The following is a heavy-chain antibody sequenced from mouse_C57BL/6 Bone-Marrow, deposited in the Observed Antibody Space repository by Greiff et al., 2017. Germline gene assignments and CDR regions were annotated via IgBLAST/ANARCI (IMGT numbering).Heavy chain of an antibody. CDR1: GYTFTSYN. CDR3: ERDWVYAMDY. J-gene: IGHJ4*01. D-gene: IGHD4-1*01. V-gene: IGHV1-12*01. CDR2: IYPGNGDT. Sequence: QVQLQQSGAELVRPGASVKMSCKASGYTFTSYNMHWVKQTPRQGLEWIGAIYPGNGDTSYNQKFKGKATLTVDKSSSTAYMQRSSLTSADSAFFFCERDWVYAMDYWGQGTSVTGSS.